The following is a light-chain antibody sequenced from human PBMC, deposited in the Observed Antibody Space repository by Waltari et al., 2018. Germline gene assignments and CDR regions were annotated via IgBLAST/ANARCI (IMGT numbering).Light chain of an antibody. CDR1: SSHIGDSG. J-gene: IGLJ2*01. Sequence: QSALNQPRSVTGAPRPGGTIACPATSSHIGDSGVNRYQQPPGNPPKLVIYYDLLVPSGVSDRFSGPKSGSSASLAISGLQSEDEAVYFCAAWDISLNNLLFGGGTKLTVL. V-gene: IGLV1-36*01. CDR3: AAWDISLNNLL. CDR2: YDL.